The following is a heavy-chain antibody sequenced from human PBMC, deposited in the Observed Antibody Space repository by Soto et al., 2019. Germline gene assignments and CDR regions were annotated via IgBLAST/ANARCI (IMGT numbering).Heavy chain of an antibody. V-gene: IGHV1-18*04. D-gene: IGHD2-8*01. J-gene: IGHJ6*02. CDR2: ISGDDGKT. CDR1: GYPFTNYG. CDR3: ARDHEDIVLMMSEIYYYYGMDV. Sequence: ASVKVSCKASGYPFTNYGISWVRQAPGQGLEWMGWISGDDGKTKYAQKFQGRVTMTTDTSTSTAYMELRSLRSDDTAVYCCARDHEDIVLMMSEIYYYYGMDVWGQGTTVTVSS.